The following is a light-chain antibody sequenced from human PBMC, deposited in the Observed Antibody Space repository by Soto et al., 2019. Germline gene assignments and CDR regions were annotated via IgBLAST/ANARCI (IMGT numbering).Light chain of an antibody. CDR2: TAS. J-gene: IGKJ2*02. V-gene: IGKV1-12*01. Sequence: DIQMTQSPSSVSASIGDRVTITCRASQDIYALLAWYQQKPGKAPKLLIHTASNLQSGVPSRFSGSGSGTDFTLTISSLQPEDFATYYCLQDHDYQWTFGQGTKLEIK. CDR3: LQDHDYQWT. CDR1: QDIYAL.